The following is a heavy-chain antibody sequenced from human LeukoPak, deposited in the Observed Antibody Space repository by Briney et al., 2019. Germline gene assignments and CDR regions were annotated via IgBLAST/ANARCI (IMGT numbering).Heavy chain of an antibody. CDR1: EFSVGSNY. J-gene: IGHJ6*03. CDR2: IYSGGST. CDR3: AKDGVTVTWYMDV. V-gene: IGHV3-66*01. D-gene: IGHD4-17*01. Sequence: GGSLRLSCAASEFSVGSNYMTWVRQAPGKGLEWVSLIYSGGSTYYADSVKGRFTISRDNSKNTLYLQMNSLRAEDTAVYYCAKDGVTVTWYMDVWGKGTTVTISS.